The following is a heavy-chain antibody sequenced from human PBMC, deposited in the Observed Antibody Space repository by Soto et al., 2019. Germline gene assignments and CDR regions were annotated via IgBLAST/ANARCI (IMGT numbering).Heavy chain of an antibody. V-gene: IGHV4-34*01. CDR3: ARRDLWSEKEVDY. Sequence: PSETLSLTCAVSGGSFSGYYWSWIRQPPGKGLEWIGEINHSGSTTYNPSLKSRVTISVDTSKNQFSLKLSSVTAADTAVYYFARRDLWSEKEVDYWGQGTLGTVSS. CDR1: GGSFSGYY. D-gene: IGHD3-3*01. CDR2: INHSGST. J-gene: IGHJ4*02.